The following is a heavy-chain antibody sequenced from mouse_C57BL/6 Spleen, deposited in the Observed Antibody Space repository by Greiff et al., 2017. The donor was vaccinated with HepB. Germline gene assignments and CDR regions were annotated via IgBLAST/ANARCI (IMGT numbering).Heavy chain of an antibody. CDR3: ARSGSSGYYFDY. J-gene: IGHJ2*01. D-gene: IGHD3-2*02. V-gene: IGHV1-18*01. CDR2: INPNNGGT. CDR1: GYTFTDYN. Sequence: VQLKESGPELVKPGASVKIPCKASGYTFTDYNMDWVKQSHGKSLEWIGDINPNNGGTIYNQKFKGKATLTVDKSSSTAYMELRSLTSEDTAVYYCARSGSSGYYFDYWGQGTTLTVSS.